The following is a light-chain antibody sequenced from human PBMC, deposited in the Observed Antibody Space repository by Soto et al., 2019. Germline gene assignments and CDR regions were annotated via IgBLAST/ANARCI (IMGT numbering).Light chain of an antibody. CDR3: SSYTSTSTLV. V-gene: IGLV2-14*01. CDR1: SSDVGGYNY. J-gene: IGLJ3*02. CDR2: DVS. Sequence: QSALTQPASVSGSPGQSINISCTGTSSDVGGYNYVSWYQQKPGKSPKLVIYDVSNRPSGVSNRFSGSKSGNTASLTSSGLQAEDEADYYCSSYTSTSTLVFGGGTKLTVL.